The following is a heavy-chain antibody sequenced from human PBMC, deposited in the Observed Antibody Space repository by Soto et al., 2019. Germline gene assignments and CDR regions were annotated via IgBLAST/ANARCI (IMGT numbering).Heavy chain of an antibody. J-gene: IGHJ6*02. D-gene: IGHD5-12*01. V-gene: IGHV4-59*12. CDR3: ARDISRDGYTMYYYGMDV. Sequence: QVQLQESGPGLVKPSETLSLTCTVSGGSISSYYWSWIRQPQNKGLECIGYIYYTGNTYYNPSLKSRVTISMETSKNQFSLKLTSVTAADTAVYYCARDISRDGYTMYYYGMDVWGQGTTVTVSS. CDR2: IYYTGNT. CDR1: GGSISSYY.